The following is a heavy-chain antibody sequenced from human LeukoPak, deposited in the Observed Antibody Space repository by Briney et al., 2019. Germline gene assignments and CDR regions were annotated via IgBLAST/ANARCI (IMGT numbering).Heavy chain of an antibody. V-gene: IGHV4-59*01. J-gene: IGHJ4*02. CDR1: GGSISSYY. CDR2: IYYSGST. CDR3: ARDRLRYFDTPPTSVDY. D-gene: IGHD3-9*01. Sequence: LETLSLTCTVSGGSISSYYWSWIRQPPGKGLEWIGYIYYSGSTNYNPSLKSRVTISVDTSKNQFSLKLSSVTAADTAVYYCARDRLRYFDTPPTSVDYWGQGTLVTVSS.